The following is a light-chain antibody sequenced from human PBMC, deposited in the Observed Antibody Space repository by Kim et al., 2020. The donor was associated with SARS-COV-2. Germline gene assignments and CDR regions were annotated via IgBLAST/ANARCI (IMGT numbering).Light chain of an antibody. Sequence: PSQSVTCSCTGTSSDCGSYNLVSWYQQHPGKAPKLMIYEVNKWPSGVSSRFSGSKSGNTASLTISGLQAEDEADYHCCSYAGSTWVFGGGTQLTVL. CDR2: EVN. CDR3: CSYAGSTWV. V-gene: IGLV2-23*02. CDR1: SSDCGSYNL. J-gene: IGLJ3*02.